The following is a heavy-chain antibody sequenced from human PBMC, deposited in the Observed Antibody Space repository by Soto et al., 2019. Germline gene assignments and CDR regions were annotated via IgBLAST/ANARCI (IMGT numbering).Heavy chain of an antibody. CDR2: IYYSGST. Sequence: QVQLQESGPGLLKPSQTLSLTCTVSGGSISSADYYWIWIRQTPRKVLEWIGYIYYSGSTYYNPYLKSRVTISVDTSKNQFSLKLSSVTAADTAVYYCARPGVVATSNAFDIWGQGTMVTVSS. J-gene: IGHJ3*02. CDR1: GGSISSADYY. CDR3: ARPGVVATSNAFDI. V-gene: IGHV4-30-4*01. D-gene: IGHD1-26*01.